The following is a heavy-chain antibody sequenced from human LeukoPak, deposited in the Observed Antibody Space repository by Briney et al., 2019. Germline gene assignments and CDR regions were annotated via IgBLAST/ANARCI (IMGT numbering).Heavy chain of an antibody. CDR1: GGSISSGGYY. CDR2: IYYCGST. V-gene: IGHV4-31*03. Sequence: SQTLSLTCTVSGGSISSGGYYWSWIRQHPGKGLEWIGYIYYCGSTYYNPSLKSRVTISVDTSKNQFSLKLSSVTAADTAVYYCVTRITYSNYVDFDYWGQGTLVTVSS. J-gene: IGHJ4*02. CDR3: VTRITYSNYVDFDY. D-gene: IGHD4-11*01.